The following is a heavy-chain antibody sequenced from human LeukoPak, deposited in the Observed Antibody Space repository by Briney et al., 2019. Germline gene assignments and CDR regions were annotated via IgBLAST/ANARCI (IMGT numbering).Heavy chain of an antibody. CDR2: VHRSGNT. J-gene: IGHJ6*02. D-gene: IGHD3-9*01. V-gene: IGHV4-4*07. CDR3: ARDDFEYSVHYGMDV. Sequence: PSETLSLTCSVSGGSISTYYWSWIRQPAGQGLERIGRVHRSGNTNYNPSLQSRVTMSVDTSKNQISLRLRFVTAADTAVYYCARDDFEYSVHYGMDVWGQGTAVTVSS. CDR1: GGSISTYY.